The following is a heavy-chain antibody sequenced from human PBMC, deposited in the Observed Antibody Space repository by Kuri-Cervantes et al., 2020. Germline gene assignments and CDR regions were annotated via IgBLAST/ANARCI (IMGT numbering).Heavy chain of an antibody. CDR1: GFTVSSNY. J-gene: IGHJ6*02. CDR3: AKVLSGYGYYYYAMDV. V-gene: IGHV3-9*01. Sequence: GGSLRLSCAASGFTVSSNYMSWVRQAPGKGLEWVSGISWNSGAIGYADSVKGRFTISRDNAKNSLYLQMNSLRAEDTALYYCAKVLSGYGYYYYAMDVWGQGTTVTVSS. CDR2: ISWNSGAI. D-gene: IGHD3-22*01.